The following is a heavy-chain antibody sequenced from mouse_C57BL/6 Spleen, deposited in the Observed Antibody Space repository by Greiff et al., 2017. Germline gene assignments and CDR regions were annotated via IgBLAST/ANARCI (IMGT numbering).Heavy chain of an antibody. J-gene: IGHJ2*01. D-gene: IGHD1-1*01. CDR1: GYTFTSYW. V-gene: IGHV1-69*01. CDR2: IDPSDSYT. CDR3: ARRYGSYYLDY. Sequence: QVQLQQPGAELVMPGASVKLSCKASGYTFTSYWMHWVKQRPGQGLEWIGEIDPSDSYTNYNQKFKGKSTLTVDKSSSTAYMQLSSLTSEDSAVYYCARRYGSYYLDYWGQGTTLTVSS.